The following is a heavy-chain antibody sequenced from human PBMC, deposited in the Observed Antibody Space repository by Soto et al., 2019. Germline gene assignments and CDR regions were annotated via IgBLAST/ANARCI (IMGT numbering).Heavy chain of an antibody. Sequence: SVKVSCKASGGTFSSYAISWVRQAPGQGLEWMGGIIPIFGTANYAQKFQGRVTITADKSTSTAYMELSSLRSEDTAVYYCARARYYDFWSGYYRPPYYYYGMDVWGQGTTVTVSS. CDR3: ARARYYDFWSGYYRPPYYYYGMDV. CDR1: GGTFSSYA. V-gene: IGHV1-69*06. J-gene: IGHJ6*02. D-gene: IGHD3-3*01. CDR2: IIPIFGTA.